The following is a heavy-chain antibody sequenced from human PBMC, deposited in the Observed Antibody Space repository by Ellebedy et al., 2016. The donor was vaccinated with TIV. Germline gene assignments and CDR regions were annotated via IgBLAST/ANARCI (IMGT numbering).Heavy chain of an antibody. D-gene: IGHD5/OR15-5a*01. Sequence: ASVTVSCKASGYTFTKYGISWVRQAPGQGLEWMGWISGYNGDTNYAQKFQGRVTMTTDTSTSTVYMELRSLSFDDTAVYYGTRGFYEKFDPWGQGTLVTVS. CDR1: GYTFTKYG. V-gene: IGHV1-18*04. J-gene: IGHJ5*02. CDR3: TRGFYEKFDP. CDR2: ISGYNGDT.